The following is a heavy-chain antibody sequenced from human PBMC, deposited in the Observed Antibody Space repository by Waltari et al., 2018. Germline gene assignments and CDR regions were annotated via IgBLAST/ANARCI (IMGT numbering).Heavy chain of an antibody. D-gene: IGHD4-17*01. CDR1: GFTFSEYT. Sequence: EVQLVESGGDLVQPGGSLRLPCSASGFTFSEYTLPWVRQAPGKGLEYVSLISADGGSTYYADSVKGRFTISRDNFKNALFLQMTSLRAEDTAVYYCVRATTMINVNKNFNCWGQGTLVTVSS. V-gene: IGHV3-64D*06. J-gene: IGHJ4*02. CDR2: ISADGGST. CDR3: VRATTMINVNKNFNC.